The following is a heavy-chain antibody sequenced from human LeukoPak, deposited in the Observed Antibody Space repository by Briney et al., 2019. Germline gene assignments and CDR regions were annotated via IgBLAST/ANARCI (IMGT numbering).Heavy chain of an antibody. V-gene: IGHV3-9*01. D-gene: IGHD5-18*01. Sequence: GGSLRLSCAASGFTFNDYAMHWVRQAPGKGLEWVSGISWNSGSIGYADSVKGRFTISRDNAKNSLYLQMNSLRAEDTALYYCAKVQGYSYGFFDYWGQGTLVTVSS. CDR2: ISWNSGSI. CDR1: GFTFNDYA. J-gene: IGHJ4*02. CDR3: AKVQGYSYGFFDY.